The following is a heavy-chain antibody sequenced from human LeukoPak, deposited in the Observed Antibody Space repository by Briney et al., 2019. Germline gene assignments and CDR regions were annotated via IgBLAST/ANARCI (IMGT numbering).Heavy chain of an antibody. V-gene: IGHV4-34*01. CDR3: ARGPPRYYYYSHMDV. J-gene: IGHJ6*03. CDR1: GGSFSGYY. CDR2: INHSGST. Sequence: SETLSLTCAVYGGSFSGYYWNWIRQPPVKGLEWIGEINHSGSTNYNPSLKSRVTISVDTSKNQFSLKLSSVTAADTAVYYCARGPPRYYYYSHMDVWGKGTTVTVSS.